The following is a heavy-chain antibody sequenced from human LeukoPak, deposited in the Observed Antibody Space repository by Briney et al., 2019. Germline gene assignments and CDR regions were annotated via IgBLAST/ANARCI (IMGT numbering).Heavy chain of an antibody. CDR1: GFTLSSYA. CDR3: AKAPVTTCRGAYSYPFDY. D-gene: IGHD2-15*01. V-gene: IGHV3-23*01. CDR2: ISDSGNT. Sequence: GGSLRLSCAASGFTLSSYAMSWVRQAPGKGLEWVSAISDSGNTYHADSVKGRFTISRDSSKNTLFLQMNRLRPEDAGVYYCAKAPVTTCRGAYSYPFDYWGQGTLATVS. J-gene: IGHJ4*02.